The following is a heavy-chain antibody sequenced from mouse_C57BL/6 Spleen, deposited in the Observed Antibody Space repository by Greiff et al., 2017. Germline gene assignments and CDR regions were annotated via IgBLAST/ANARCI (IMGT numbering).Heavy chain of an antibody. CDR2: IYPRSGNT. V-gene: IGHV1-81*01. CDR3: ARRETGTDYAMDY. Sequence: VKLQESGAELARPGASVKLSCKASGYTFTSYGISWVKQRTGQGLEWIGEIYPRSGNTYYNEKFKGKATLTADKSSSTAYMELRSLTSEDSAVYFCARRETGTDYAMDYWGQGTSVTVSS. CDR1: GYTFTSYG. D-gene: IGHD4-1*01. J-gene: IGHJ4*01.